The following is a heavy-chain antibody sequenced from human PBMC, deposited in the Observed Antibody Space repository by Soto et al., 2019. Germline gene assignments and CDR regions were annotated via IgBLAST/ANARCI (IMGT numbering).Heavy chain of an antibody. CDR3: AKEDTSSGSLDY. D-gene: IGHD6-19*01. CDR1: GFPFGENA. J-gene: IGHJ4*02. CDR2: ISDSGATT. Sequence: PGGSLRLSCASSGFPFGENAIIWVRQAPGKGLEWVSGISDSGATTYYADSVRGRFTISRDNSKNTLYLQMKSLRAEDSASYYCAKEDTSSGSLDYWGQGALVTVSS. V-gene: IGHV3-23*01.